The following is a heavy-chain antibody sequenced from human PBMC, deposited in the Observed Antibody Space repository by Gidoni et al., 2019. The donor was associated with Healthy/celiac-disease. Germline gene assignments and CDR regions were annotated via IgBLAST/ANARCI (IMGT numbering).Heavy chain of an antibody. D-gene: IGHD5-12*01. CDR3: ARGSREVDIVATGNWFDP. CDR1: GGSFSGYY. Sequence: QVQLQQWGAGLLKPSETLSLTCAVYGGSFSGYYWSWIRQPPGKGLEWIGEINHSGSTNYNPSLKSRVTISVDTSKNQFSLKLSSVTAADTAVYYCARGSREVDIVATGNWFDPWGQGTLVTVSS. V-gene: IGHV4-34*01. J-gene: IGHJ5*02. CDR2: INHSGST.